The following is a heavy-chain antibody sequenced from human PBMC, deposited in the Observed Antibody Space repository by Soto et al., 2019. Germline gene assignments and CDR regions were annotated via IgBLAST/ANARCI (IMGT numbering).Heavy chain of an antibody. CDR2: INTYNGNT. Sequence: GASVKVSCKASGYTFTTYGISWVRQAPGQGLEWMGLINTYNGNTNYAQMLQGRVTMTTDTSTSTAYMELRSLRSDDTAVYYCARGVGASYYFDYWGQGTLVTVSS. J-gene: IGHJ4*02. V-gene: IGHV1-18*01. CDR3: ARGVGASYYFDY. D-gene: IGHD1-26*01. CDR1: GYTFTTYG.